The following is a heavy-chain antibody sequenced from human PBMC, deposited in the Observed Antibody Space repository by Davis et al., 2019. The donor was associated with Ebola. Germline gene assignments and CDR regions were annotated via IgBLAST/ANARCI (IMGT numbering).Heavy chain of an antibody. CDR1: GFTFSSYA. Sequence: GESLKISCAASGFTFSSYAMSWVRQAPGKGLEWVAVISYDGSNKYYADSVKGRFTISRDNSKNTLYLQMNSLRAEDTAVYYCARAYCGGDCSFDYWGQGTLVTVSS. CDR3: ARAYCGGDCSFDY. CDR2: ISYDGSNK. J-gene: IGHJ4*02. D-gene: IGHD2-21*02. V-gene: IGHV3-30-3*01.